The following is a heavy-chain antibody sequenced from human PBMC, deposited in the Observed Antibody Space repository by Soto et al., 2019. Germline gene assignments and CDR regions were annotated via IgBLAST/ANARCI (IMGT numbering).Heavy chain of an antibody. CDR3: ARVPNKPTTVNYYGMDV. V-gene: IGHV3-21*01. CDR1: GFTFSSYS. J-gene: IGHJ6*02. CDR2: ISSSSSYI. Sequence: EVQLVESGGGLVKPGGSLRLSCAASGFTFSSYSMNWVRQAPGKGLEWVSSISSSSSYIYYADSVKGRFTISRDNAKNSLYLQMNSLRAEDTAVYYCARVPNKPTTVNYYGMDVWGQGTTVTVSS. D-gene: IGHD4-4*01.